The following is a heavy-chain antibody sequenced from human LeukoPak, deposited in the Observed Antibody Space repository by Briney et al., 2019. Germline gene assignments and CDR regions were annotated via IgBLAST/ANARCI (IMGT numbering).Heavy chain of an antibody. Sequence: PSETLSLTCAVYGGSFSGYYWSWLRQPPGKGLEWIGEINHSGSTNYNPSLKSRVTISVDTSKNQFSLKLSSVTAADTAVYYCASSPHYDAFDIWGQGTMVTVSS. CDR3: ASSPHYDAFDI. CDR1: GGSFSGYY. CDR2: INHSGST. V-gene: IGHV4-34*01. J-gene: IGHJ3*02.